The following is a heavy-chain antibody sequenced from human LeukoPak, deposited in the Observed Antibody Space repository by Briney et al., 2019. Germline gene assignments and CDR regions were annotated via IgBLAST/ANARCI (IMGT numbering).Heavy chain of an antibody. CDR3: ARDQVPDDY. CDR2: IKQDGSEK. J-gene: IGHJ4*02. Sequence: PGGSLRLSCAASGVTFSSYWMSWVRQAPGKGLEWVANIKQDGSEKYYVDSVKGRFTISRDNAKNSLYLQMNSLRAEDTAVYYCARDQVPDDYWGQGTLVTVSS. V-gene: IGHV3-7*03. CDR1: GVTFSSYW.